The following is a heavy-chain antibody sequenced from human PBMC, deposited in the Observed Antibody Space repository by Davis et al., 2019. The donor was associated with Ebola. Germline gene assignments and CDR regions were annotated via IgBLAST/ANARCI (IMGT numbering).Heavy chain of an antibody. V-gene: IGHV3-53*01. J-gene: IGHJ6*02. D-gene: IGHD6-13*01. CDR2: IYSGGST. CDR3: ARDTGIIAAAGPYGMDV. Sequence: GGSLRLSCAASGFTFDDYGMSWVRQAPGKGLEWVSVIYSGGSTYYADSVKGRFTISRDNSKNTLYLQMNSLRAEDTAVYYCARDTGIIAAAGPYGMDVWGQGTTVTVSS. CDR1: GFTFDDYG.